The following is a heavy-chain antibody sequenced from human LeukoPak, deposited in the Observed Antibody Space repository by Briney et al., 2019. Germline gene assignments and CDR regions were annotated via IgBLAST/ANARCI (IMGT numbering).Heavy chain of an antibody. CDR2: IYPGDSDT. V-gene: IGHV5-51*01. CDR1: GYSFTSYW. Sequence: GESLKISCKGSGYSFTSYWIGWVRQMPGKGLEWMGIIYPGDSDTRYSPSFQGQVTISADKSISTAYLQWSSLKASDTAMYYCARRGIAAAGTWDFAYWGQGTLVTVSS. CDR3: ARRGIAAAGTWDFAY. D-gene: IGHD6-13*01. J-gene: IGHJ4*02.